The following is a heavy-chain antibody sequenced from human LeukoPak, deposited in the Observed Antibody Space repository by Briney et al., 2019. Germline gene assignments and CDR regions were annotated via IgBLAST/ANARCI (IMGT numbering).Heavy chain of an antibody. CDR1: GGSISSSSYY. J-gene: IGHJ4*02. Sequence: SETLSLTCTVSGGSISSSSYYWGWIRQPPGKGLEWIGSIYTSGSTNYNPSLKSRVTISVDTSKNQFSLKLSSVTAADTAVYYCAREPYFDYWGQGTLVTVSS. CDR2: IYTSGST. V-gene: IGHV4-39*07. CDR3: AREPYFDY.